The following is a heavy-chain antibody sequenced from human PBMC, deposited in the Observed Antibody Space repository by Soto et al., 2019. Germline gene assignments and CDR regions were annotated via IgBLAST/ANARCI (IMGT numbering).Heavy chain of an antibody. Sequence: QVQLQESGPGLVKPSGTLSLTCAVSGGSISSSNWWSWVRQPPGKGLEWIGEIYHSGSTNYNPSLKLRATLSVDKSNNHHSLTLSSVTAADTAVYYCSRERPAGDGRDVWGQGTTVTFSS. CDR3: SRERPAGDGRDV. D-gene: IGHD2-2*01. CDR1: GGSISSSNW. CDR2: IYHSGST. V-gene: IGHV4-4*02. J-gene: IGHJ6*02.